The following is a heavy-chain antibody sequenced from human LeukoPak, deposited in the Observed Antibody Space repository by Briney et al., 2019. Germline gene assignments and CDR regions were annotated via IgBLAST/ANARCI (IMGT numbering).Heavy chain of an antibody. CDR1: GGSINSYY. Sequence: SETLSLTCSVSGGSINSYYWSWLRQPPGKGLEWIGYIYYSGSTNYNPSLKSRVTISIDTSKNPFSLKLSSVTAADTAVYYCARIYYDSSGYNPNFDYWGQGTLVTVSS. D-gene: IGHD3-22*01. J-gene: IGHJ4*02. CDR3: ARIYYDSSGYNPNFDY. V-gene: IGHV4-59*01. CDR2: IYYSGST.